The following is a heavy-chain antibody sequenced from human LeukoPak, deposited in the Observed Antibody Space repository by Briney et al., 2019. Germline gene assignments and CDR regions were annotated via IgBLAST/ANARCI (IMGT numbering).Heavy chain of an antibody. D-gene: IGHD2/OR15-2a*01. CDR1: GFTFSDYC. V-gene: IGHV3-11*04. Sequence: GGSLRLSCAASGFTFSDYCMSWIRQAPGKGLEWVSYISSSGSTIYYADSVKGRFTISRDNAKNSLYLQMNSLRAEDTAVYYCARDLSGKYYYDYYYMDVWGKGTTVTVSS. CDR3: ARDLSGKYYYDYYYMDV. J-gene: IGHJ6*03. CDR2: ISSSGSTI.